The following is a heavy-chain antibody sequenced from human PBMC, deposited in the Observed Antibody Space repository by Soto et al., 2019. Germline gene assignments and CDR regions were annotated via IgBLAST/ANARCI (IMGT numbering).Heavy chain of an antibody. CDR3: ARHAEIAAAGRPYNWFDP. CDR1: GGSFSGYY. CDR2: INHSGST. J-gene: IGHJ5*02. Sequence: SETLSLTCAVYGGSFSGYYWSWIRQPPGKGLEWIGEINHSGSTNYNPSLKSRVTISVDTSKNQFSLKLSSVTAADTAVYYCARHAEIAAAGRPYNWFDPWGQGTLVTVSS. D-gene: IGHD6-13*01. V-gene: IGHV4-34*01.